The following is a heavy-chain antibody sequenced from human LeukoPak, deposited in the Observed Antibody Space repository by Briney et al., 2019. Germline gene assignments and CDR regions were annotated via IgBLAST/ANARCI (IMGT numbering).Heavy chain of an antibody. CDR1: GFTVSSNY. D-gene: IGHD2-21*01. Sequence: GGSLRLSCAASGFTVSSNYMSWVRQAPGKGLEWVSAINSGGDATSYADSVRGRFTISRDNSKNTPYLQMNSLRAEDTAVYSCAKAAVIIGLAAFDTWGQGTMVTVSS. CDR3: AKAAVIIGLAAFDT. V-gene: IGHV3-23*01. J-gene: IGHJ3*02. CDR2: INSGGDAT.